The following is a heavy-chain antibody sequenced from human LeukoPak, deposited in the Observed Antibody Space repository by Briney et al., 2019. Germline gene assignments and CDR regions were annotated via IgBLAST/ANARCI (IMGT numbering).Heavy chain of an antibody. Sequence: GGSLRLSCAASGFTFSSYGMSWVRQAPGKGLEWVSAISGSGGSTYYADSVKGRFTISRDNSKNMLYLQMNSLRAEDTAVYHCARGGDCGGDCYPSYNWFDPWGQGTLVTVSS. J-gene: IGHJ5*02. CDR3: ARGGDCGGDCYPSYNWFDP. CDR1: GFTFSSYG. V-gene: IGHV3-23*01. CDR2: ISGSGGST. D-gene: IGHD2-21*02.